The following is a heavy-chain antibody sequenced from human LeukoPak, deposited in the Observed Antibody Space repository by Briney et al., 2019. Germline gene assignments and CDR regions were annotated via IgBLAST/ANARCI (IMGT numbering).Heavy chain of an antibody. CDR2: IYSGDST. Sequence: GGSLRLSCAASGFTVSSNYMSWVRQAPGKGLEWVSVIYSGDSTYYADSVKGRFTISRDNSKNTLYLQMNSLRAEDTAVYYCARASGSHYKSLNWLDPWGQGTLVTVSS. D-gene: IGHD3-10*01. J-gene: IGHJ5*02. V-gene: IGHV3-53*01. CDR1: GFTVSSNY. CDR3: ARASGSHYKSLNWLDP.